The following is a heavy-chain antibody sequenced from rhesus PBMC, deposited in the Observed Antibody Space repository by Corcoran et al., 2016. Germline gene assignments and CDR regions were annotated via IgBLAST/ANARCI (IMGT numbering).Heavy chain of an antibody. V-gene: IGHV5-20*01. CDR1: GYSFTSYW. CDR3: AKETRYVNYGYGLDS. D-gene: IGHD2-2*01. Sequence: EVQLVQSGAEVKRPGESLKISCKTSGYSFTSYWISWVRQMPGKGLEWMGAIVPSDSDTRYNPSVRRHVTNSADNSISTAYLQWSRLKASDTATYYCAKETRYVNYGYGLDSWGQGVVVTVSS. J-gene: IGHJ6*01. CDR2: IVPSDSDT.